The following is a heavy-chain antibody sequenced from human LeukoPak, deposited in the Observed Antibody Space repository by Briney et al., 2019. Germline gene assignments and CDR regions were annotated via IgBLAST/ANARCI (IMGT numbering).Heavy chain of an antibody. CDR2: INLSAGST. CDR3: ARGGSSGYYQPIDY. V-gene: IGHV1-46*01. D-gene: IGHD3-22*01. CDR1: GYTFTSYY. J-gene: IGHJ4*02. Sequence: ASVKVSCKASGYTFTSYYMNLVRQAPGQGLEWMGIINLSAGSTTYAQKFKGRVTMTRDTSTTTLYMELSSLRSEDTAVYFCARGGSSGYYQPIDYWGQGTLVTVSS.